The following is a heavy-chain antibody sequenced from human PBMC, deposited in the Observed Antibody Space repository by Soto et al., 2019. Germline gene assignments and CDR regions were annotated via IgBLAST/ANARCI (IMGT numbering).Heavy chain of an antibody. CDR2: ISGSGGTT. CDR1: GFTFSSYV. D-gene: IGHD1-1*01. Sequence: GGSLRLSCAGSGFTFSSYVMSWVRPAPGKGLEWVSAISGSGGTTYSADSVEGRFTISRDNSQNTLYLQMNSLRAEDTAVYYFAKGKRPTSATPIRPFCYWGQGTLVTVSS. V-gene: IGHV3-23*01. CDR3: AKGKRPTSATPIRPFCY. J-gene: IGHJ4*02.